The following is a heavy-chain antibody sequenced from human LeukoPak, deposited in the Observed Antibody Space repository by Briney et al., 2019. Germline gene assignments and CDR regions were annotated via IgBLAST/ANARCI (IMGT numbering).Heavy chain of an antibody. CDR2: INPNSGGT. J-gene: IGHJ4*02. CDR1: GYTFTDYY. D-gene: IGHD6-19*01. CDR3: ARDQSSGWYGD. Sequence: ASVKVSCKASGYTFTDYYIHWVRQAPGQGLEWMGWINPNSGGTNYAQKFQGRVTMTRDTSISTAYLDLSGLRPDDTAVYFCARDQSSGWYGDWGQGTLVTVSS. V-gene: IGHV1-2*02.